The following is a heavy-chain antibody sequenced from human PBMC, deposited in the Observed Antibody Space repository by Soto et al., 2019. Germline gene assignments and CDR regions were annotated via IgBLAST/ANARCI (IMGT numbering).Heavy chain of an antibody. J-gene: IGHJ4*02. Sequence: GGSLRLSCAASGFTFSSYAMHWVRQAPGKGLEWVAVISYDGSNKYYADSVKGRFTISRDNFKNTLYLQMNSLRPEDTAVYYCARPYNSGWYGDLDYWGQGALVTVSS. V-gene: IGHV3-30-3*01. CDR1: GFTFSSYA. CDR2: ISYDGSNK. D-gene: IGHD6-19*01. CDR3: ARPYNSGWYGDLDY.